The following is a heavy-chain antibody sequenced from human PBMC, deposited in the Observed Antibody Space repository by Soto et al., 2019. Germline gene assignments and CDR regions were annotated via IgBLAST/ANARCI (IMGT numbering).Heavy chain of an antibody. CDR3: ARVAACVGAIWRPYSFDY. CDR1: GYTFTSYY. Sequence: ASVKVSCKASGYTFTSYYMHWVRQAPGQGLEWMGIINPSGGSTSYAQKFQGRVTMTRDTSTSTVYMELSSLRSEDTAVYYCARVAACVGAIWRPYSFDYWCPGTLVTVSS. CDR2: INPSGGST. V-gene: IGHV1-46*01. D-gene: IGHD1-26*01. J-gene: IGHJ4*02.